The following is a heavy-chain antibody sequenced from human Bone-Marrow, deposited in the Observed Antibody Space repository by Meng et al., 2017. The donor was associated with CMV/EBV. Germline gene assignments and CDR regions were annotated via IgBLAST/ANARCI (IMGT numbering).Heavy chain of an antibody. CDR3: ARDLSGELPR. V-gene: IGHV3-7*01. CDR2: IKQDGSEK. D-gene: IGHD1-26*01. Sequence: GESLKISCAASGFTFSSYSMSWVRQAPGKGLEWVANIKQDGSEKYYVDSVKGRFTISRDNAKNSLYLQMNSLRAEDTAVYYCARDLSGELPRWGQGTLVTVSS. CDR1: GFTFSSYS. J-gene: IGHJ4*02.